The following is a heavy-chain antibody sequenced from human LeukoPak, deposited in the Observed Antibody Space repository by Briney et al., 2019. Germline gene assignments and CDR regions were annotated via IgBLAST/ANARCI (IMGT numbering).Heavy chain of an antibody. CDR2: IRWNSGSI. V-gene: IGHV3-9*01. CDR1: GFTFDDYA. CDR3: AKGGMGCGGGSCYRPHFDY. Sequence: PGRSLRLSCAASGFTFDDYAMHWVRQAPGKGLEWVSGIRWNSGSIGYADSVKGRFTISRDNAKNSLYLQMNSLRAEDTALYYCAKGGMGCGGGSCYRPHFDYWGQGTLVTVSS. D-gene: IGHD2-15*01. J-gene: IGHJ4*02.